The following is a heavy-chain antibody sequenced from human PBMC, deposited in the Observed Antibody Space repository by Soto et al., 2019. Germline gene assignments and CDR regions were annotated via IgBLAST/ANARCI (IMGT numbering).Heavy chain of an antibody. CDR2: IYPGDSGT. CDR3: ARPGSVRSPYYYMDV. V-gene: IGHV5-51*01. CDR1: GYSFANYW. D-gene: IGHD6-25*01. J-gene: IGHJ6*03. Sequence: GESLKISCKGSGYSFANYWIAWVRQMPGKGLEWMGIIYPGDSGTRYSPSFQGQVTISADKSIRTAFLQWNSLKASDTAIYYCARPGSVRSPYYYMDVWGKGTTVTVS.